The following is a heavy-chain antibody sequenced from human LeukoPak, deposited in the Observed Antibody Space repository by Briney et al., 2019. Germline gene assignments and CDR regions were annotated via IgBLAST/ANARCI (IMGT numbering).Heavy chain of an antibody. J-gene: IGHJ4*02. V-gene: IGHV3-23*01. CDR1: GLTFSSYW. Sequence: GGSLRLSCAASGLTFSSYWMHWVRQAPGKGLEWVSAISGSGGSTYYADSVKGRLTISRDNSKNTLYLQMDSLRAEDTAVYYCAKESGIAARPDWFWGQGTLVTVSS. CDR2: ISGSGGST. D-gene: IGHD6-6*01. CDR3: AKESGIAARPDWF.